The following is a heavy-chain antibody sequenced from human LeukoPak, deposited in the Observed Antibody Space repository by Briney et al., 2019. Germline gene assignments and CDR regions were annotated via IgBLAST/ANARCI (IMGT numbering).Heavy chain of an antibody. CDR1: GYTFTGYY. Sequence: ASVKVSCKASGYTFTGYYMHWVRQAPGQGLEWMGWINPNSGGTNYAQKFQGRVTMTRDTSISTAYMELSRLRSDDTAVYYCARGRYCSGGSCYSFSDYDYWGQGTLITVSS. D-gene: IGHD2-15*01. J-gene: IGHJ4*02. V-gene: IGHV1-2*02. CDR3: ARGRYCSGGSCYSFSDYDY. CDR2: INPNSGGT.